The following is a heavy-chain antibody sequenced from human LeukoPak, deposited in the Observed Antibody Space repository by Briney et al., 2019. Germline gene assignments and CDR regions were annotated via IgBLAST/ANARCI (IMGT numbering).Heavy chain of an antibody. CDR1: GFTFSRFP. CDR3: ARGKSDSSGYDCILDY. D-gene: IGHD5-12*01. V-gene: IGHV3-30*01. J-gene: IGHJ4*02. CDR2: FSYNGITT. Sequence: GGSLRLSCAASGFTFSRFPFHWVRQAPGKGLEWVALFSYNGITTHYAASVKGRFTVSRDDSKNTLYLQMNSLRAEDTAVYYCARGKSDSSGYDCILDYWGQGTLVTVSS.